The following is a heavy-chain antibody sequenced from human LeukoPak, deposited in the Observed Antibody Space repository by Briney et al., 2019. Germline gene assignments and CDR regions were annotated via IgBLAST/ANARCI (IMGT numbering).Heavy chain of an antibody. J-gene: IGHJ6*02. Sequence: PSETLSLTCTVSGGSISSNYWSWIRQSPGKGLEWIGYIYYRGSTDYNPSLKSRVTISVDKSKNQFSLKLRSATAADTAVYYCARQNYGEVNYYYYGLDVWGQGTKVTVSS. CDR1: GGSISSNY. V-gene: IGHV4-59*08. D-gene: IGHD3-16*01. CDR3: ARQNYGEVNYYYYGLDV. CDR2: IYYRGST.